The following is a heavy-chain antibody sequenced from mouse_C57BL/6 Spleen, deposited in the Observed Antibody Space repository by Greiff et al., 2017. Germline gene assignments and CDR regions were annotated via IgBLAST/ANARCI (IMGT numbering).Heavy chain of an antibody. V-gene: IGHV14-4*01. Sequence: VQLQQSGAELVRPGASVKLSCTAPGFNINDDYMHWVKQRPEQGLEWIGWIHPENGVTEYAPKFQGKATITADTSSNPVYLQLSSLTSEDTAVYYCTAGGTVVEGCWGQGTTLTVSS. CDR3: TAGGTVVEGC. CDR2: IHPENGVT. D-gene: IGHD1-1*01. J-gene: IGHJ2*01. CDR1: GFNINDDY.